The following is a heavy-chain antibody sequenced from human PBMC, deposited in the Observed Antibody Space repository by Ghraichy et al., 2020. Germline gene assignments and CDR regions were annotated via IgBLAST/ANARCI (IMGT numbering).Heavy chain of an antibody. V-gene: IGHV3-53*01. CDR1: GFTFSSNY. D-gene: IGHD6-13*01. Sequence: GGSLRLSCAASGFTFSSNYMSWVRQSPGKGLEWVSVIYSADNTYYADSVRGRFTISRDNSKNTLYLQMNNLRAEDTAVYYCARISQETAGTKFDFWGQGTLVTVSS. CDR2: IYSADNT. CDR3: ARISQETAGTKFDF. J-gene: IGHJ4*02.